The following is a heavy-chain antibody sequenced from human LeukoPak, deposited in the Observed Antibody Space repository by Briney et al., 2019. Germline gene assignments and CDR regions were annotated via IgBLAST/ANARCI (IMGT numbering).Heavy chain of an antibody. Sequence: SETLSLTCTVSGGSISSSSYYWGWIRQPPGTGLEWIGYISHIGRTNYNPSLKSRVTISIDTSKNQFSLKLRSVTAADTAVYYCARDLVTVTKGFDIWGQGTMVSVSS. V-gene: IGHV4-61*01. CDR2: ISHIGRT. CDR1: GGSISSSSYY. J-gene: IGHJ3*02. CDR3: ARDLVTVTKGFDI. D-gene: IGHD4-17*01.